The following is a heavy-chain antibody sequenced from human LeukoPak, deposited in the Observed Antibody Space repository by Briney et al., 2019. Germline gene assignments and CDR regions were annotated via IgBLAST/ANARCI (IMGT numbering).Heavy chain of an antibody. J-gene: IGHJ6*02. CDR3: ARDLRWLSV. V-gene: IGHV3-48*02. CDR1: GFTFSSYG. D-gene: IGHD3-9*01. CDR2: IGSSSSTI. Sequence: GRSLRLSCAASGFTFSSYGMNWVRQAPGKGLEWLSYIGSSSSTIYYADYVKGRFTISRDNAKSSLYLQMNSLRDEDTAVYYCARDLRWLSVWGQGTTVTVSS.